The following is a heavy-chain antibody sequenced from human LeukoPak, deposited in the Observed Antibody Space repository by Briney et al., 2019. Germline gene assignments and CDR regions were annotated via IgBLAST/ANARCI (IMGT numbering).Heavy chain of an antibody. J-gene: IGHJ5*02. Sequence: GESLKISCKGPGYSFTSYWIGWVRQMPGKGLEWMGIIYPGDSDTRYSPSFQGQVTISADKSISTAYLQWSSLEASDTATYYCARSPSRNNWFDPWGQGTLVTVSS. CDR3: ARSPSRNNWFDP. V-gene: IGHV5-51*01. CDR2: IYPGDSDT. CDR1: GYSFTSYW.